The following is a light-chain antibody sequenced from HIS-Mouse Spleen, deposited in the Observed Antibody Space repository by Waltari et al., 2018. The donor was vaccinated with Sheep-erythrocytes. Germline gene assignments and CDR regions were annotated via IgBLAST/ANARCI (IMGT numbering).Light chain of an antibody. V-gene: IGLV3-1*01. Sequence: SYELTQPPSVSVSPGQPASIPCSGDTLGDTYACWYQQKPGQSPVLVIYQDSKRPSGIPERFSGSNYGNTATLTISGTQAMDEADYYCQAWDSSTAVFGGGTKLTVL. CDR3: QAWDSSTAV. J-gene: IGLJ2*01. CDR1: TLGDTY. CDR2: QDS.